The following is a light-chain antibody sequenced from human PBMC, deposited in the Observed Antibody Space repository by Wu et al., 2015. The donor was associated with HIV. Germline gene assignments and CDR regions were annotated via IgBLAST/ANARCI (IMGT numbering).Light chain of an antibody. CDR2: DAS. Sequence: EIVLTQSPATLSFSPGETAALSCRANQSVSGTIAWYQQKPGQAPRLLLFDASNRATGISDRFSGGGFVTDFTLTIRSLEPEDFAVYYCQQRSNWPPLTFGGGTKVEIK. V-gene: IGKV3-11*01. CDR1: QSVSGT. CDR3: QQRSNWPPLT. J-gene: IGKJ4*01.